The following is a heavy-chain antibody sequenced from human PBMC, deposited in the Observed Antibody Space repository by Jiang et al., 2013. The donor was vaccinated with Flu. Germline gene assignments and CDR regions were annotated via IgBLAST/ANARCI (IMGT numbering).Heavy chain of an antibody. J-gene: IGHJ5*02. D-gene: IGHD6-19*01. CDR2: IYYSGST. CDR3: AREVAGTASWFDP. Sequence: LLKPSETLSLTCTVSGGSVSSGSYYWSWIRQPPGKGLEWIGYIYYSGSTNYNPSLKSRVTISVDTSKNQFSLKLSSVTAADTAVYYCAREVAGTASWFDPWGQGTLVTVSS. CDR1: GGSVSSGSYY. V-gene: IGHV4-61*01.